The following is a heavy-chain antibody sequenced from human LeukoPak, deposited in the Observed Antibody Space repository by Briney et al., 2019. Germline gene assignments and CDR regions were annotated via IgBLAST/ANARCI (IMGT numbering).Heavy chain of an antibody. CDR2: IYYSGST. CDR1: GGSISSYY. V-gene: IGHV4-59*08. CDR3: ARQIGSVGSGY. Sequence: PSETLSLTCTVSGGSISSYYWSWIRQPPGKGLEWIGYIYYSGSTNYNPSLKSRVTISVDTSKNQFSLKLSSVTAADTAVYYCARQIGSVGSGYWGQGTLVTVSS. J-gene: IGHJ4*02. D-gene: IGHD3-10*01.